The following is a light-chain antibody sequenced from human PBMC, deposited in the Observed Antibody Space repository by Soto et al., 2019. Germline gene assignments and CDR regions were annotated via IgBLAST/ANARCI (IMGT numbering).Light chain of an antibody. V-gene: IGKV3-11*01. CDR2: DEY. CDR3: QKRHMWPIT. CDR1: QSFRGL. J-gene: IGKJ5*01. Sequence: VLTQSLVTLSLSPGERATLSSRASQSFRGLLAWYQQKPGQAPRLLIYDEYNRATGIPHRFSGSGSGTDLTLTISSLEPEDSAVYYCQKRHMWPITFGQGTRLEIK.